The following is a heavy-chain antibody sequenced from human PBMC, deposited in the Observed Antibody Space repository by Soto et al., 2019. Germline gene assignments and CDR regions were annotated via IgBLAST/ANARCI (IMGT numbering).Heavy chain of an antibody. J-gene: IGHJ4*02. V-gene: IGHV4-4*07. Sequence: QVQLQESGPGLVKPSETLSLTCTVSGASISNYYWSWIRQPAGKGLEWIGRIYASGNTNYNPSLKSRVTMSVDTSKNQFSLNLNSVTVADTAVYYCARENRSAAGTVEYWGQGTLVTVSS. D-gene: IGHD6-13*01. CDR1: GASISNYY. CDR2: IYASGNT. CDR3: ARENRSAAGTVEY.